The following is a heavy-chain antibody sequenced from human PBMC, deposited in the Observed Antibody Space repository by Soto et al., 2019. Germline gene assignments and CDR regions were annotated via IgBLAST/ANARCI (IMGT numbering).Heavy chain of an antibody. CDR3: ARDIGSSWYYGMDV. D-gene: IGHD6-13*01. Sequence: QVQLVQSGAEVKKPGASVKVSCKASGYTFTSYGISWVRQAPGQGLEWMGWISAYNGNTNYAQKLQGRVTMTTDTXXRAAYMELRSLRSDDTAVYYCARDIGSSWYYGMDVWGQGTTVTVSS. CDR1: GYTFTSYG. V-gene: IGHV1-18*01. CDR2: ISAYNGNT. J-gene: IGHJ6*02.